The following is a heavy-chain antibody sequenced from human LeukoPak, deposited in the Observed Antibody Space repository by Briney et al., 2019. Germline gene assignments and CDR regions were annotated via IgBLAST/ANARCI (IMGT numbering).Heavy chain of an antibody. CDR1: GYTFTGYY. CDR3: ARVRAAAGTYYFDY. J-gene: IGHJ4*02. CDR2: INTDSGGT. D-gene: IGHD6-13*01. Sequence: ASVKVSCKASGYTFTGYYMHWVRQAPGQGLEWMGWINTDSGGTNYAQRFHGRVTMTRDTSISTAYMELSRLRSDDTAVYYCARVRAAAGTYYFDYWGQGTLVTVSS. V-gene: IGHV1-2*02.